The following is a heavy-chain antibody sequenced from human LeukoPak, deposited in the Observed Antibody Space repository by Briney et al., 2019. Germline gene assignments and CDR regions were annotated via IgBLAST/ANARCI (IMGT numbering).Heavy chain of an antibody. J-gene: IGHJ4*02. CDR3: ARDRHCSGGSCNHVDY. Sequence: GGSLRLSCAASGFTFSSYGMHWVRQAPGKGLEWVAVISYDGSNKYYADSVKGRFTISRDNSKNTLYLQMNSLRAEDTAVYYCARDRHCSGGSCNHVDYWGQGTLVTVSS. V-gene: IGHV3-30*03. D-gene: IGHD2-15*01. CDR2: ISYDGSNK. CDR1: GFTFSSYG.